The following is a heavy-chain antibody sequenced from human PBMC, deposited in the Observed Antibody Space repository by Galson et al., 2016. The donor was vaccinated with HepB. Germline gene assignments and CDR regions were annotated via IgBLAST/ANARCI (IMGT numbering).Heavy chain of an antibody. V-gene: IGHV1-18*01. D-gene: IGHD4-11*01. Sequence: SVKVSCKASGYTFTSYGISWVRQAPGQGLEWMGWISAYNGNTNYAQKLQGRVTMTTDTSTSTAYMELRSLRSDDAAVYYCASSTTVKSHYYYAMDVWGQGTTVTVSS. CDR3: ASSTTVKSHYYYAMDV. CDR2: ISAYNGNT. CDR1: GYTFTSYG. J-gene: IGHJ6*02.